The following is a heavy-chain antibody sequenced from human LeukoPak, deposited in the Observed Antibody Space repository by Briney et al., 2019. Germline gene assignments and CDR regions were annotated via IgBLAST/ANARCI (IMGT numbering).Heavy chain of an antibody. J-gene: IGHJ3*02. CDR2: IYYSGST. CDR1: GGSISSGDYY. CDR3: AREGTVTTKTPYALDI. V-gene: IGHV4-30-4*01. D-gene: IGHD4-17*01. Sequence: SQTLSLTCTVSGGSISSGDYYWSWIRQPPGKGLEWIGYIYYSGSTYYNPSLKSRVTISVDTSKNQFSLKLSSVTAADTAVYYCAREGTVTTKTPYALDIWGQGTMVTVSS.